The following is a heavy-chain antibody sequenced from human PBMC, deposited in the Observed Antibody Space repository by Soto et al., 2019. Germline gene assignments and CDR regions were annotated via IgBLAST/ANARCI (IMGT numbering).Heavy chain of an antibody. V-gene: IGHV1-69*01. CDR1: GGSFNNYA. Sequence: QVQLVQSGAEVKKPGSSVKVSCKASGGSFNNYAFSWVRQAPGQGLEWMGGILPIFGTANYPQKFQGRLTITADGSPNTTYMELSSLSSEDTAVYYCARSRDFWTGNSYFFAYWGQGALVTVSS. J-gene: IGHJ4*02. D-gene: IGHD3-3*01. CDR3: ARSRDFWTGNSYFFAY. CDR2: ILPIFGTA.